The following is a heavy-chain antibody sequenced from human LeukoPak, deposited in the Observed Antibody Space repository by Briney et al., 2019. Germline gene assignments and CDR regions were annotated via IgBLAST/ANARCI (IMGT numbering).Heavy chain of an antibody. V-gene: IGHV3-23*01. D-gene: IGHD6-19*01. CDR3: AKTQYSSGWTSDAFDI. J-gene: IGHJ3*02. CDR1: GFTFSSYA. Sequence: GSLRLSCAASGFTFSSYAMSWVRQAPGKGLEWVSAISGSGGSTYYADSVKGRFTISRDNSKNTLYLQMNSLRAEDTAVYYCAKTQYSSGWTSDAFDIWGQGTMVTVSS. CDR2: ISGSGGST.